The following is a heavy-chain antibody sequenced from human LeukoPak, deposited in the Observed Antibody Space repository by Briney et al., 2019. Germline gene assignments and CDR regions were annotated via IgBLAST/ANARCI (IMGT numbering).Heavy chain of an antibody. Sequence: PGGSLRLSCEASGFSFSSHGIHWVRQAPGKGLEWVASVYNDGTEKEYADSVRGRFTISRDNSKNTMYLQMNSLRTEDTAVYSYAKDQGQVDRDAFNMWGQGTMVTVSS. CDR1: GFSFSSHG. CDR2: VYNDGTEK. J-gene: IGHJ3*02. CDR3: AKDQGQVDRDAFNM. V-gene: IGHV3-30*02. D-gene: IGHD2-15*01.